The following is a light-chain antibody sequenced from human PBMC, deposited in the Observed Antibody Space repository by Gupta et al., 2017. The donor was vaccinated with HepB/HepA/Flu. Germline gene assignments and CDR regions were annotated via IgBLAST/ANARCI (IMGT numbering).Light chain of an antibody. Sequence: QSVLTQPASVSGTPGQRVTISCSGSSSNIGSNTANWYQQLPGTAPKLLIYSNDERPSGVPDRFSGSKSGTSASLAISGLQSEDEADYYCAAWDDSLNGVFGGGTKLTVL. CDR3: AAWDDSLNGV. V-gene: IGLV1-44*01. J-gene: IGLJ2*01. CDR1: SSNIGSNT. CDR2: SND.